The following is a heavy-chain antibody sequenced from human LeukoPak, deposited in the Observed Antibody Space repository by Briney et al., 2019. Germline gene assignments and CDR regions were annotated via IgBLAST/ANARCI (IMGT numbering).Heavy chain of an antibody. CDR2: INHSGST. Sequence: SETLSLTCAVYGGSFSGYYWSWIRQPPGKGPEWIGEINHSGSTNYNPSLKSRVTISVDTSKNQFSLKVTSLTAADTAVYYCARRYDSSRSPLNDWGRGNLITVSS. V-gene: IGHV4-34*01. J-gene: IGHJ4*02. D-gene: IGHD3-10*01. CDR1: GGSFSGYY. CDR3: ARRYDSSRSPLND.